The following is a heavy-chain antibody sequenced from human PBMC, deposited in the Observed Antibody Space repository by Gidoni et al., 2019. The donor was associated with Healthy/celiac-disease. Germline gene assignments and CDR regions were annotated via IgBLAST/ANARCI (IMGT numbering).Heavy chain of an antibody. J-gene: IGHJ5*02. D-gene: IGHD2-2*01. V-gene: IGHV4-30-4*01. CDR2: IYYSGST. CDR1: AGAIRRGDSY. CDR3: ARVVGASRTEGRGQNWFDP. Sequence: QVQLQESGPGLVQPSQTLSLTCPVSAGAIRRGDSYWSWIRPPPGKGLEWIGYIYYSGSTYYNRALKSRVTISVDTFKNQFSLKLSSVTAADTAVYYCARVVGASRTEGRGQNWFDPWGQGTLVTVSS.